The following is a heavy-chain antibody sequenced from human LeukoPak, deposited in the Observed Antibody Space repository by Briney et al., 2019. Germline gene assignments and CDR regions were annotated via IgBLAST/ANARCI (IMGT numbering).Heavy chain of an antibody. V-gene: IGHV3-21*01. CDR3: ARESHLAYCGGDCYRGIGY. D-gene: IGHD2-21*02. Sequence: GGSLRLSCAASGFTFTNNFMSWVRQVPGKGLEWVSSISSSSSYIYYADSVKGRFTISRDNAKNSLYLQMNSLRAEDTAVYYCARESHLAYCGGDCYRGIGYWGQGTLVTVSS. CDR1: GFTFTNNF. J-gene: IGHJ4*02. CDR2: ISSSSSYI.